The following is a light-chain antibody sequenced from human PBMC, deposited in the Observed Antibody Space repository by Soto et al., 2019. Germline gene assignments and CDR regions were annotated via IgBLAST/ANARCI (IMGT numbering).Light chain of an antibody. V-gene: IGLV3-21*02. CDR3: QVWDNNGMV. CDR2: DDS. J-gene: IGLJ3*02. Sequence: SYELTQPPSVSVAPGQTARITCGENNIGTKRVHWYQQKPGQAPVLVVYDDSDRPSGIPERFSGTNSGNTATLTIRRVEAGDEADYYCQVWDNNGMVFGGGTKLTVL. CDR1: NIGTKR.